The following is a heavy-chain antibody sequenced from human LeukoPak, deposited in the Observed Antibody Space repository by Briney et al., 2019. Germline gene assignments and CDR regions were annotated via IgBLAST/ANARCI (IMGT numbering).Heavy chain of an antibody. CDR3: AKSLSGGGYYFEY. CDR1: GFTFSNYA. Sequence: GGSLRLSCAASGFTFSNYAMTWVRQAPGKGLGWVSGISDSGGSTYYADSVKGRFTISRDNSKNTLYLQMNSLRAEDTAVYYCAKSLSGGGYYFEYWGQGTLVTVSS. CDR2: ISDSGGST. V-gene: IGHV3-23*01. D-gene: IGHD3-10*01. J-gene: IGHJ4*02.